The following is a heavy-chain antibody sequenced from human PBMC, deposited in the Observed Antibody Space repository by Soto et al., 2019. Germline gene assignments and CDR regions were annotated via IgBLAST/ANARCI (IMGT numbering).Heavy chain of an antibody. D-gene: IGHD3-22*01. V-gene: IGHV3-53*04. J-gene: IGHJ4*02. CDR1: GFTVSSNY. CDR2: IYSGGST. Sequence: PGGSLRLSCAASGFTVSSNYMSWVRQAPGKGLEWVSVIYSGGSTYYADSVKGRFTISRHNSKNTLYLQMNSLRAEDTAVYYCARDVGGYDSSGYQWGQGTLVTVSS. CDR3: ARDVGGYDSSGYQ.